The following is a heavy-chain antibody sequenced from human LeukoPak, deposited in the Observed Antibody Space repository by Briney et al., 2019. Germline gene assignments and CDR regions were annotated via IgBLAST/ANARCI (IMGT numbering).Heavy chain of an antibody. CDR3: ARDYGSGSYYTPLDY. J-gene: IGHJ4*02. CDR1: GYTFTSYG. Sequence: GASVKVSCKASGYTFTSYGISWVRQAPGQGLERMGLISAYNGNTNYAQKLQGRVTMTTDTSTSTAYMELRSLRSDDTAVYYCARDYGSGSYYTPLDYWGQGTLVTVSS. CDR2: ISAYNGNT. D-gene: IGHD3-10*01. V-gene: IGHV1-18*01.